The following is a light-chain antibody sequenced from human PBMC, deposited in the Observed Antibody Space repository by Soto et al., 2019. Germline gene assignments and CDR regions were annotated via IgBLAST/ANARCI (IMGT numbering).Light chain of an antibody. J-gene: IGKJ4*01. V-gene: IGKV1-5*01. CDR1: QVISSW. CDR2: DAS. CDR3: QQYNTYSSLT. Sequence: DIQMTQSPSTLSASVGDRGTITCRASQVISSWLAWYQQKPGKAPKLLIYDASSLESGVPSRFSGSGYGTEFTLTISSLQPDDFATYYCQQYNTYSSLTFGGGTKVDIK.